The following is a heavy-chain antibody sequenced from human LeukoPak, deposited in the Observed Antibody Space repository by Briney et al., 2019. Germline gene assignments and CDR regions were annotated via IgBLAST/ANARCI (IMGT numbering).Heavy chain of an antibody. CDR3: ARDRVNWNDVGGLFDY. V-gene: IGHV3-53*01. D-gene: IGHD1-1*01. CDR2: IYSGGST. Sequence: GGSLTLSCAASGFTVSSNYMSWVRQAPGKGLEWVSLIYSGGSTSYADSVKGRFTFSRDNSKNTLYLQMNSLRAEDTAVYYCARDRVNWNDVGGLFDYWGQGTLVTVSS. J-gene: IGHJ4*02. CDR1: GFTVSSNY.